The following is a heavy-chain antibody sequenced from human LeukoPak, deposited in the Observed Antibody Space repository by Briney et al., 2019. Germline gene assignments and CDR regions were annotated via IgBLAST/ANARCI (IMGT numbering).Heavy chain of an antibody. J-gene: IGHJ5*02. Sequence: SETLSLTCAVYGGSFSGYYWSWIRQPPGKGLEWIGEINHSGSTNYNPSLKSRVTISVDTSKNQFSLKLSSVTAADTAVYYCARGSGVAAAGSARSWFDPWGQGTLVTVSS. V-gene: IGHV4-34*01. CDR2: INHSGST. CDR1: GGSFSGYY. D-gene: IGHD6-13*01. CDR3: ARGSGVAAAGSARSWFDP.